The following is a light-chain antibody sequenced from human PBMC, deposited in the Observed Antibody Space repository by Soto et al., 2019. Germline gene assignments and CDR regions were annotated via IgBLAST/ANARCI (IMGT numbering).Light chain of an antibody. J-gene: IGKJ1*01. V-gene: IGKV3-20*01. Sequence: EIVMTQSPATLSVSPGERATLSCRASQTLTSTYLAWYQQKPGQAPRLLIYGASTRATGIPDRFSGSGSGTDFTLTISRLEPEDFAVYYCQQYGRSPWTFGQGTKVDIK. CDR3: QQYGRSPWT. CDR1: QTLTSTY. CDR2: GAS.